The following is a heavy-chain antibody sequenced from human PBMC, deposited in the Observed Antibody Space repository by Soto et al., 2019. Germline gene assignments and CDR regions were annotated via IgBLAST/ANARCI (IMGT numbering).Heavy chain of an antibody. J-gene: IGHJ4*02. CDR3: ARRGVTYSFDY. D-gene: IGHD2-21*02. Sequence: LGESLKISCKASGYSFSTYWIGWVRQMPGEGLEWMGIIYPADSDTTYSPSFQGRVTISADRSISTAYLQWSSLKASDSAMYYCARRGVTYSFDYWGQGTQVTVSS. CDR2: IYPADSDT. V-gene: IGHV5-51*01. CDR1: GYSFSTYW.